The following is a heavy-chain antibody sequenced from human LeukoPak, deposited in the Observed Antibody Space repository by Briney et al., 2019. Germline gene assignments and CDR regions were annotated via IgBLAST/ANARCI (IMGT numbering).Heavy chain of an antibody. D-gene: IGHD6-13*01. Sequence: SVKLSCKASEGTFSSYAISWVRQAPGQGLEWMGGIIPISGTANYAQKSQGRLTTTAVESTSTHYFVQSSPRSDDATVDYYGTTGEELVGQYYFDYWGQGTLVTVSS. CDR3: GTTGEELVGQYYFDY. CDR1: EGTFSSYA. V-gene: IGHV1-69*13. CDR2: IIPISGTA. J-gene: IGHJ4*02.